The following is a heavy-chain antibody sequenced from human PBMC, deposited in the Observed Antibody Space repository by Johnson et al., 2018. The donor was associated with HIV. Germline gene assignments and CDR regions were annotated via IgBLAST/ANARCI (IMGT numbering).Heavy chain of an antibody. V-gene: IGHV3-23*04. J-gene: IGHJ3*02. CDR1: GFTFSSYA. D-gene: IGHD5-18*01. CDR2: ITHNGGSA. CDR3: ASPYSADAFDI. Sequence: VQLVESGGGLVQPGGSLRLSCAASGFTFSSYAVSWVRQAPGKGLEWVSVITHNGGSAYYADSVKGRFTISRDNSKNTLYLQINSLKAEDTAVYYCASPYSADAFDIWGQGTMVTVSS.